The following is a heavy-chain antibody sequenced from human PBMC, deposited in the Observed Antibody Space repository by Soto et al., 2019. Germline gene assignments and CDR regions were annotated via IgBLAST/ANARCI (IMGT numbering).Heavy chain of an antibody. CDR3: ARDQFDSGAINWFDP. CDR2: IIPSFGTA. CDR1: GGTFSSYA. D-gene: IGHD4-17*01. V-gene: IGHV1-69*06. J-gene: IGHJ5*02. Sequence: QVQLVQSGAEVKKPGSSVKVSCKASGGTFSSYAISWVRQAPGQGLEWRGGIIPSFGTANYAQKFQGRDTITADKSTRTAYMELSRLRSEDTAVYYCARDQFDSGAINWFDPWGQGTLVTVSS.